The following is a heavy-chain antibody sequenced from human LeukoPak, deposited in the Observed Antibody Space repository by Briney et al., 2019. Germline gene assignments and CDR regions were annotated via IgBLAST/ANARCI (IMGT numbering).Heavy chain of an antibody. D-gene: IGHD6-19*01. V-gene: IGHV3-33*01. CDR2: IWYDGSNK. CDR3: ARGSLLYSSGWYVDAFDI. J-gene: IGHJ3*02. CDR1: GFTFSSYG. Sequence: GGSLRLSCAASGFTFSSYGMHWVRQAPGKGLEWVAVIWYDGSNKYYADSVKGRFTISRDNSKNTLYLQMNSLRAEDTAVYYCARGSLLYSSGWYVDAFDIWGQGTMVTVSP.